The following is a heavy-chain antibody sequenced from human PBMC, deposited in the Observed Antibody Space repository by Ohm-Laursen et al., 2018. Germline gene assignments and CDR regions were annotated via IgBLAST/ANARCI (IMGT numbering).Heavy chain of an antibody. CDR1: GFTFSRHW. V-gene: IGHV3-7*03. Sequence: SLRLSCAASGFTFSRHWMTWVRQGPGKGLESLANINQGGSEEYYADSVKGRFTISRDNAKDPLYLQMNSLRAEDTAVYYCARGGQQQVEDYWGQGTLVTVSS. D-gene: IGHD6-13*01. CDR2: INQGGSEE. J-gene: IGHJ4*02. CDR3: ARGGQQQVEDY.